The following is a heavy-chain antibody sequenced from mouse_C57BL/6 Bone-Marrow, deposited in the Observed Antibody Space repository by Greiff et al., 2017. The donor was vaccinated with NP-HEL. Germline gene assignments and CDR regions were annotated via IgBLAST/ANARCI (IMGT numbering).Heavy chain of an antibody. Sequence: VQLQQSGPELVKPGASVKISCKASGYSFTDYNMNWVKQSNGKSLEWIGVINPNYGTTSYNQKFKGKATLTVDQSSSTDYMQLNSLTSEDSAVYYGALIYYDYDDWYFDVWGTGTTVTVSS. CDR3: ALIYYDYDDWYFDV. CDR1: GYSFTDYN. J-gene: IGHJ1*03. V-gene: IGHV1-39*01. D-gene: IGHD2-4*01. CDR2: INPNYGTT.